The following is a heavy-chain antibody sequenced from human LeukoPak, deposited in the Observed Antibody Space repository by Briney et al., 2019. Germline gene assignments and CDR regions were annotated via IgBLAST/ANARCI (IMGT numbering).Heavy chain of an antibody. CDR1: GFTFSSYW. J-gene: IGHJ4*02. V-gene: IGHV3-7*01. Sequence: QTGGSLRLSCAASGFTFSSYWMSWVRQAPGKGLEWVANIKQDGSEKYYVDSVKGRFTISRDNAKNSLYLQMNSLRAEDTAVYYCARDGSVAVAGVGIDYWGQGTLVTVSS. D-gene: IGHD6-19*01. CDR3: ARDGSVAVAGVGIDY. CDR2: IKQDGSEK.